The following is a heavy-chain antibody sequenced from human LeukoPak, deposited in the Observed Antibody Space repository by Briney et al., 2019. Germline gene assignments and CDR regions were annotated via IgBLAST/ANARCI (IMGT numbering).Heavy chain of an antibody. J-gene: IGHJ4*02. CDR2: IYYSGGT. V-gene: IGHV4-59*01. Sequence: SETLSLTCTVSGGSISSYYWSWIRQPPGKGLEWIGYIYYSGGTNYNPSLKSRVTISVDTSKNQFSLKLSSVTAADTAVYYCARGYCSSTSCYRQVGYWGQGTLVTVSS. CDR1: GGSISSYY. D-gene: IGHD2-2*02. CDR3: ARGYCSSTSCYRQVGY.